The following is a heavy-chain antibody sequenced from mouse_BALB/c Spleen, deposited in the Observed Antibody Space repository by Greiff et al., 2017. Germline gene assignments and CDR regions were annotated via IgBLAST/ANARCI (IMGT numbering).Heavy chain of an antibody. D-gene: IGHD2-10*02. CDR1: GYSITSGYY. CDR3: ARGGVWSDY. V-gene: IGHV3-6*02. J-gene: IGHJ2*01. Sequence: EVHLVESGPGLVKPSQSLSLTCSVTGYSITSGYYWNWIRQFPGNKLEWMGYISYDGSNNYNPSLKNRISITRDTSKNQFFLKLNSVTTEDTATYYCARGGVWSDYWGQGTTLTVSS. CDR2: ISYDGSN.